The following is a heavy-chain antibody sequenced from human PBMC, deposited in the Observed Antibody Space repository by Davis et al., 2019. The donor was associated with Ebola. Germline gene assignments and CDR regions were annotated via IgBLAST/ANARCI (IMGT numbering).Heavy chain of an antibody. D-gene: IGHD4-17*01. V-gene: IGHV3-21*01. CDR1: GFTFRTYS. CDR3: ARDQGTPYGDYGMDV. J-gene: IGHJ6*04. CDR2: ISSGSSYI. Sequence: PGGSLRLSCAASGFTFRTYSMNWVRQAPGKGLEWVSSISSGSSYIYYADSVKGRFTISRDNAKNSLYLQMNSLRAEDTAVYYCARDQGTPYGDYGMDVWGKGTTVTVSS.